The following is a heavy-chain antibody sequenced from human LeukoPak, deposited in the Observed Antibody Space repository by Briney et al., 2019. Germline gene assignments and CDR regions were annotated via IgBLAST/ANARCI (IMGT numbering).Heavy chain of an antibody. Sequence: SETLSLTCTVSGGSIRNYYWSWIRQPPGKGLEWIGYIYYSGSTNYNPSLKSRVTISVDTSKNQFSLKLSSVTAADTAVYYCARSRYSGSYYYFDYWGQGTLVTVSS. J-gene: IGHJ4*02. CDR3: ARSRYSGSYYYFDY. CDR1: GGSIRNYY. D-gene: IGHD1-26*01. CDR2: IYYSGST. V-gene: IGHV4-59*01.